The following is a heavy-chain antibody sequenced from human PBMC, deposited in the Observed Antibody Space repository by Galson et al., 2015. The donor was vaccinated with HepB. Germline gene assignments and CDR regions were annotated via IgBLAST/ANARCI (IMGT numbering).Heavy chain of an antibody. J-gene: IGHJ2*01. CDR1: GYTFTSYA. Sequence: SVKVSCKASGYTFTSYAMHWVRQAPGQRLEWMGWINAGNGNTKYSQKFQGRVTIARDTSASTAYMELSSLRSEDTAVYYCARDFKYSSSSGGNFDLWGRGTLVTVSS. CDR2: INAGNGNT. D-gene: IGHD6-6*01. V-gene: IGHV1-3*01. CDR3: ARDFKYSSSSGGNFDL.